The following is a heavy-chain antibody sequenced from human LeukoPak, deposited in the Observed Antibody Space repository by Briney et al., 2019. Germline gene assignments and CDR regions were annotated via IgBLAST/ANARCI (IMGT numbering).Heavy chain of an antibody. V-gene: IGHV3-30*18. Sequence: PGGSLRLSCAASGFTFSSYWMSWVRQAPGKGLEWVAVISYDGSNKYYADSVKGRFTISRDNSKNTLYLQMNSLRAEDTAVYYCANLVGDYAATNYYYYMDVWGKGTTVTVSS. CDR1: GFTFSSYW. CDR2: ISYDGSNK. CDR3: ANLVGDYAATNYYYYMDV. D-gene: IGHD4-17*01. J-gene: IGHJ6*03.